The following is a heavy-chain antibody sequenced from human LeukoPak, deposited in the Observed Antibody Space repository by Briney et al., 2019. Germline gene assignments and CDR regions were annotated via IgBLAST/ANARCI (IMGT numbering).Heavy chain of an antibody. CDR1: TDSISSHY. CDR3: ARDLITVTKGFDI. CDR2: ISYIGST. V-gene: IGHV4-59*11. Sequence: PSETLSLTCAVSTDSISSHYWSRIRQPPGKGLEWIGYISYIGSTNYNPSLKSRVTISIDTSKNQFSLKLRSVTAADTAVYYCARDLITVTKGFDIWGQGTMVSVSS. D-gene: IGHD4-17*01. J-gene: IGHJ3*02.